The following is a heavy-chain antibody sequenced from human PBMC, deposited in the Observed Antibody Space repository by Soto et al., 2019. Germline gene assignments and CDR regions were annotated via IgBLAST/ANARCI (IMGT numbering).Heavy chain of an antibody. Sequence: SETLPLTCTVSGGSISSYYWSWIRQPPGKGLEWIGYIYYSGSTNYNPSLKSRVTISVDTSKNQFSLKLSSVTAADTAVYYCARRYGSAIDYWGQGTLVTVLL. J-gene: IGHJ4*02. CDR1: GGSISSYY. D-gene: IGHD1-26*01. V-gene: IGHV4-59*08. CDR2: IYYSGST. CDR3: ARRYGSAIDY.